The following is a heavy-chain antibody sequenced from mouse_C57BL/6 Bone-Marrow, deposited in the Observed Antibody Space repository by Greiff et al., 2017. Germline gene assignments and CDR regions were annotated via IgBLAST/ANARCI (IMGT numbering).Heavy chain of an antibody. CDR3: TINWDYFDY. Sequence: EVKLMESGAELVRPGASVKLSCTASGFNIKDDYMRWVKQRPEHGLEWIGWIDPENGDTEYASKFQGKATITADTSSNTAYLQLSSLTSEDTAVYYCTINWDYFDYWGQGTTLTVSA. D-gene: IGHD4-1*02. CDR1: GFNIKDDY. J-gene: IGHJ2*01. CDR2: IDPENGDT. V-gene: IGHV14-4*01.